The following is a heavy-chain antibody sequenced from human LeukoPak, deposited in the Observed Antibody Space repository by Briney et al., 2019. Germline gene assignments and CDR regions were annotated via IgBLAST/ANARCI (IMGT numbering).Heavy chain of an antibody. Sequence: PGGSLRLSCAAPGFTFGSYAMSWVRQAPGKGLEWVSALTGSGATTNYADSVKGRFTISRDNSKNTLFLQMNSLRAEDTAVYYCAKEDIVSTMGNFDYWGQGTPVTVSS. D-gene: IGHD5/OR15-5a*01. CDR3: AKEDIVSTMGNFDY. CDR2: LTGSGATT. J-gene: IGHJ4*02. V-gene: IGHV3-23*01. CDR1: GFTFGSYA.